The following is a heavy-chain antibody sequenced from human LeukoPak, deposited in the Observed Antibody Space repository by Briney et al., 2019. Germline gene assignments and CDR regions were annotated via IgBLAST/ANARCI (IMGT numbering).Heavy chain of an antibody. V-gene: IGHV1-46*01. CDR3: ARDMSTRVTPISYAFDV. Sequence: ASVKVSCKASGYTFTSYDINWVRQATGQGLEWLGIINPNGGRTAYAQNFQGRVTMTRDTSTTTVYLELSSLRSEDTAVYYCARDMSTRVTPISYAFDVWGQGTMVTVSS. CDR2: INPNGGRT. J-gene: IGHJ3*01. CDR1: GYTFTSYD. D-gene: IGHD4-23*01.